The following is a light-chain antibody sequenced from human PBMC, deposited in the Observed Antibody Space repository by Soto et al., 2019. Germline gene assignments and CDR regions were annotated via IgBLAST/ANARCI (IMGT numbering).Light chain of an antibody. V-gene: IGKV3-11*01. CDR3: QQRSNWPPIT. CDR2: DAS. CDR1: QSVSTS. J-gene: IGKJ5*01. Sequence: EIVLTQSPSTLSLSPGERATLSCRASQSVSTSLAWYQQKPGQAPRLLIFDASNMATGIPARFSGSGSGTDFTPTTSSLEPEDFAVYYCQQRSNWPPITFGQGTRVEIK.